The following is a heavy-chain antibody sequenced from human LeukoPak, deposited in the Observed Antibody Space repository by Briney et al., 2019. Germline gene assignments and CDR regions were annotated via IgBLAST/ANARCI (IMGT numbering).Heavy chain of an antibody. J-gene: IGHJ5*02. V-gene: IGHV1-2*02. CDR1: GYTFTGYY. CDR2: INPNGGGT. CDR3: VRDDVSP. Sequence: ASVKVSCKTSGYTFTGYYIHWVRQAPGQGLEWMGWINPNGGGTNYAQNFQGRVTMTRDTSISTAYMELSRLRSDDTAVYYCVRDDVSPWGQGTLVTVSS.